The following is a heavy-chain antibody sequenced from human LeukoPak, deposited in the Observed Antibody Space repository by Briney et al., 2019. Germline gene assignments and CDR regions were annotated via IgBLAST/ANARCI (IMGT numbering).Heavy chain of an antibody. Sequence: SETLSLTCTVSGGSISSYYWSWIRQPPGKGLEWIGYIYYSGSTNYNPSLESRVTISVDTSKNQFSLKLSSVTAADTAVYYCARDQTYYYDSSGYRHNWFDPWGQGTLVTVSS. CDR1: GGSISSYY. CDR3: ARDQTYYYDSSGYRHNWFDP. V-gene: IGHV4-59*01. J-gene: IGHJ5*02. CDR2: IYYSGST. D-gene: IGHD3-22*01.